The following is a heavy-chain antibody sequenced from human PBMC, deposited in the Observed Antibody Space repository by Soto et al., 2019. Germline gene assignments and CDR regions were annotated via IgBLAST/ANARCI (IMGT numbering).Heavy chain of an antibody. D-gene: IGHD6-19*01. Sequence: GGSLRLSCAASGFTFGTYAMNWVRQAPGKGLEWVSSTPGSGGSAYYADSVRGRFTLSRDNSKNTVYLQLDSLRPEDSAIYYCAKGGSSGWFYFDFWGQGTQVAVSS. J-gene: IGHJ4*02. CDR1: GFTFGTYA. CDR2: TPGSGGSA. CDR3: AKGGSSGWFYFDF. V-gene: IGHV3-23*01.